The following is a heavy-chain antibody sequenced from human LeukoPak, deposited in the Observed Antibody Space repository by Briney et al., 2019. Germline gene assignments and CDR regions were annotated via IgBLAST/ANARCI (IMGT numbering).Heavy chain of an antibody. J-gene: IGHJ3*02. Sequence: GGSLRLSCAASGFTFSSYSMNWVRQAPGKGLEWVSSISSSSSYIHSADSVRGRFTISRDNAKNSLFLQMNSMRAEDTAVYYCARDEWGDAFDIWGQGTMVTVFS. V-gene: IGHV3-21*01. D-gene: IGHD1-26*01. CDR2: ISSSSSYI. CDR3: ARDEWGDAFDI. CDR1: GFTFSSYS.